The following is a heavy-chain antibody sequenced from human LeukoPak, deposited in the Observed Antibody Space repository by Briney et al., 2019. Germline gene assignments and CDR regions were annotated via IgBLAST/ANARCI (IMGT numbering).Heavy chain of an antibody. J-gene: IGHJ4*02. V-gene: IGHV4-4*07. Sequence: GSLRLSCAASGFTFSSYAMSWIRQPAGKGLEWIGRIHTSGSTNYNPSLKSRITMSVDTSKNQFSLKLSSVTGADTAIYYCARGTERDRLRWIGYYFDYWGQGSLVTVSS. CDR1: GFTFSSYA. D-gene: IGHD4-23*01. CDR2: IHTSGST. CDR3: ARGTERDRLRWIGYYFDY.